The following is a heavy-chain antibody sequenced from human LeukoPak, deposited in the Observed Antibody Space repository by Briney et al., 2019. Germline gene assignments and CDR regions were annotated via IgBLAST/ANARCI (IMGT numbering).Heavy chain of an antibody. Sequence: ASVKVSCKSSGYTFTGYNMQWLRQAPGQGLEWMGWINPDSGGTNYAQKFQGRVTMTRDTSISTAYMELSRLRSDDTAVYYCARDGHFDYWGQGTLVTVSS. CDR2: INPDSGGT. CDR3: ARDGHFDY. CDR1: GYTFTGYN. V-gene: IGHV1-2*02. J-gene: IGHJ4*02.